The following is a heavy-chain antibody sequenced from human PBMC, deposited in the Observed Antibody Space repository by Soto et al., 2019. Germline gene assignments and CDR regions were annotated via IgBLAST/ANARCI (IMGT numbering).Heavy chain of an antibody. Sequence: GGPLRLSCAAFGFTFSDYYMIWIRQAPGKGLEWVSYISSSGSTIYYADSVKGRFTISRDNAKNSLYLQMNSLRAEDTAVYYCASLPGRGVLRFLEWLFFYWGQGTLVTVSS. CDR1: GFTFSDYY. V-gene: IGHV3-11*01. CDR2: ISSSGSTI. CDR3: ASLPGRGVLRFLEWLFFY. J-gene: IGHJ4*02. D-gene: IGHD3-3*01.